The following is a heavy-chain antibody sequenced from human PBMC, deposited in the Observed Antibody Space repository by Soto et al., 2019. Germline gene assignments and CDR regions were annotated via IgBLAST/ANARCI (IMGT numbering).Heavy chain of an antibody. CDR1: GGSISSYY. Sequence: PSETLSLTCTVSGGSISSYYWSWIRQPPGKGLEWIGYIYYSGNTNYNPSLKSRVTISVDTPKNQFSLKLSSVTAADTAVYYCARKSGYDWFFDYWGQGTLVTVSS. D-gene: IGHD5-12*01. V-gene: IGHV4-59*01. CDR2: IYYSGNT. J-gene: IGHJ4*02. CDR3: ARKSGYDWFFDY.